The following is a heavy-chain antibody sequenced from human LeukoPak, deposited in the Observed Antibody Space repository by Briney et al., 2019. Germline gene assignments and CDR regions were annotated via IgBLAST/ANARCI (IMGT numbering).Heavy chain of an antibody. Sequence: PSQTLSLTCTVSGGSISSSSYYWGWIRQPPGKGLEWIGSIYYSGSTYYNPSLKSRVTISVDTSKNQFSLKLSSVTAADTAVYYCARVPNYYDSSGYYSDAFDIWGQGTMVTVSS. CDR2: IYYSGST. D-gene: IGHD3-22*01. CDR3: ARVPNYYDSSGYYSDAFDI. J-gene: IGHJ3*02. CDR1: GGSISSSSYY. V-gene: IGHV4-39*07.